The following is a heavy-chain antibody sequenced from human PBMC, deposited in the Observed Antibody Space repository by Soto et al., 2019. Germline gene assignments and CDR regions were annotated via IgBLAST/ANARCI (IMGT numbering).Heavy chain of an antibody. V-gene: IGHV3-66*01. CDR1: GFTVSSNY. Sequence: GSLRLSCAASGFTVSSNYMSWVRQAPGKGLEWVSVIYSGGSTYYADSVKGRFTISRDNSENTLYLQMNSLRAEDTAVYYCARDERCSSTSCYAGSYWGQGTLVTVSS. J-gene: IGHJ4*02. CDR2: IYSGGST. CDR3: ARDERCSSTSCYAGSY. D-gene: IGHD2-2*01.